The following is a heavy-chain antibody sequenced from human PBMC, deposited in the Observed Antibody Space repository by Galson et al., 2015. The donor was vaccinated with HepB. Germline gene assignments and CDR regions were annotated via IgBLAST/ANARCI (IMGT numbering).Heavy chain of an antibody. J-gene: IGHJ3*02. Sequence: SLRLSCAASGFTFSSYWMHWVRQAPGKGLVWVSRINSDGSSTSYADSVKGRFTIPRGNAKNTLYLQMNSLRAEDTAVYYCARVLRYSGYDYPDAFDIWGQLTMVTVSS. CDR3: ARVLRYSGYDYPDAFDI. V-gene: IGHV3-74*01. CDR1: GFTFSSYW. CDR2: INSDGSST. D-gene: IGHD5-12*01.